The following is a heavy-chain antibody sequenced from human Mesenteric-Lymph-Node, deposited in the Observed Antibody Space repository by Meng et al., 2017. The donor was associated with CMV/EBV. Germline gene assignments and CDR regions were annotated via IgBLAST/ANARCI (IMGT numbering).Heavy chain of an antibody. V-gene: IGHV1-69*04. Sequence: SVKVSCKASGGTFSSYAISWVRQAPGQGLEWMGRIIPILNRANYAQKFQGRVTITADKSTSTAYMELSSLRSEDTAVYYCAREALYAFDIWGQGTMVTVSS. D-gene: IGHD2-8*01. CDR3: AREALYAFDI. CDR2: IIPILNRA. J-gene: IGHJ3*02. CDR1: GGTFSSYA.